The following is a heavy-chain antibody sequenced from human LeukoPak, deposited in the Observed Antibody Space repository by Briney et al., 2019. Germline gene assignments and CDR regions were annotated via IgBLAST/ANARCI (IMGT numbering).Heavy chain of an antibody. Sequence: GGSLRLSCAASGFTFSTYDMSWVRQAPGKGLEWVSTISAGGGSTYYADSVEGRFTISRDNSKNTLYLQMNYLRGEDTAVYHCAKGGTYYPFDCWGQGTLVTVSS. CDR3: AKGGTYYPFDC. V-gene: IGHV3-23*01. D-gene: IGHD1-26*01. J-gene: IGHJ4*02. CDR1: GFTFSTYD. CDR2: ISAGGGST.